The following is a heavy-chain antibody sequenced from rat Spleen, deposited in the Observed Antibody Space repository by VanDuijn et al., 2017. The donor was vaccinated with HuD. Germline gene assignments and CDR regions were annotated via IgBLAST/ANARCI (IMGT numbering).Heavy chain of an antibody. V-gene: IGHV5-29*01. CDR2: MNPDGSST. CDR3: ARTGFAY. CDR1: RFTFSNYD. Sequence: EVQLMESGGGLVQPGRSLKLSCAASRFTFSNYDMAWVRQAPTKGLEWVATMNPDGSSTYYPDTVKGRFVISKDNAKNTGYLQMKNLRSEDTAMYYCARTGFAYWGQGTLVTVSS. J-gene: IGHJ3*01.